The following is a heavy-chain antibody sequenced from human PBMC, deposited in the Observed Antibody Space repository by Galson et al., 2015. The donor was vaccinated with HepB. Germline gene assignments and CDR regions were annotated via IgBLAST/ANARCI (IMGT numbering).Heavy chain of an antibody. Sequence: SLRLSCAASGFTFSSYSMNWVRQAPGKGLEWVSYISTSTSTIYYADSVKGRFTISRDNAKNSLYLQMNSLRDEDTAVYYCARERTYYYDHYERDYWGQGTLVTVSS. J-gene: IGHJ4*02. CDR1: GFTFSSYS. D-gene: IGHD3-22*01. CDR3: ARERTYYYDHYERDY. CDR2: ISTSTSTI. V-gene: IGHV3-48*02.